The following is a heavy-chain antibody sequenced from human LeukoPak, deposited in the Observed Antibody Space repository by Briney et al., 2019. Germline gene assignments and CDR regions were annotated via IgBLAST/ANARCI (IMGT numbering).Heavy chain of an antibody. CDR3: VRGGGYSYGHCDY. J-gene: IGHJ4*02. V-gene: IGHV3-74*01. CDR1: GFTFSCYW. CDR2: INNDGSST. D-gene: IGHD5-18*01. Sequence: WGSLSPSCAASGFTFSCYWMHWVRQAPGKGLVWRSRINNDGSSTSYADSVKGRFTISRDNAKNTLYLQMNSLRAADTAVYYCVRGGGYSYGHCDYWGQRTVVTVSS.